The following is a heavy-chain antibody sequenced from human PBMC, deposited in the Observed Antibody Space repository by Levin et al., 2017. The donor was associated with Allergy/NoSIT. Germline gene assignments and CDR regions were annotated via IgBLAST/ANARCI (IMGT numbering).Heavy chain of an antibody. CDR2: ISYRGVT. CDR3: ARDRIIVSGGNDYYYGMDV. J-gene: IGHJ6*02. Sequence: SETLSLTCSVSGGSVSSGTYYWSWIRRPPGKGLEWIGYISYRGVTRYNPSLKSRVTISVDTSKNEFSLKVTSVTAADTAVYYCARDRIIVSGGNDYYYGMDVWGQGITVIVSS. D-gene: IGHD5/OR15-5a*01. CDR1: GGSVSSGTYY. V-gene: IGHV4-61*01.